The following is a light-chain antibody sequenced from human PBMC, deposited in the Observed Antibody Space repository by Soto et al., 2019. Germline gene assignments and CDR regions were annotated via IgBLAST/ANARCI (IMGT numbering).Light chain of an antibody. Sequence: EVVMTQSPATLSVSPGERVTLSCRASQFVSTNLAWYQQKPGQAPRHLIYSAFTRATGIPARFSGSGSGTEFPLTISSLQSEDFRVYYCQQFNNWPPLTFGGGTKVEIK. V-gene: IGKV3-15*01. CDR2: SAF. CDR1: QFVSTN. J-gene: IGKJ4*01. CDR3: QQFNNWPPLT.